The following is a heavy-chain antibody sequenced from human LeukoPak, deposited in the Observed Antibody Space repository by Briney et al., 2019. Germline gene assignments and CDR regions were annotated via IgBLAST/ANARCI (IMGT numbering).Heavy chain of an antibody. CDR2: ISSSSSYI. Sequence: PGGSLRLSCAAAGFTFSSYSMNWVRQAPGKGLEWVSSISSSSSYIYYADSVKGRFTISRDNAKNSLYLQMNSLRAEDTAVYYCARDGPTGYSSGWDFDYCGQGTLVTVSS. CDR1: GFTFSSYS. D-gene: IGHD6-19*01. CDR3: ARDGPTGYSSGWDFDY. J-gene: IGHJ4*02. V-gene: IGHV3-21*01.